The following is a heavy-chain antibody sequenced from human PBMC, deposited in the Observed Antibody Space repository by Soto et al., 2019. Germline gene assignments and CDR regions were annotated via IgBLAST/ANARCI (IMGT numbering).Heavy chain of an antibody. D-gene: IGHD1-1*01. CDR1: GASVSSGDHY. CDR3: ASDDPHGGGVDH. J-gene: IGHJ5*02. CDR2: IHYNGNT. V-gene: IGHV4-30-4*08. Sequence: KSSETLSLTCSVSGASVSSGDHYWTWIRQPQGKGLEWIGNIHYNGNTNYNPSLKSRLSISIDTSKNDFSLKLKSAIVADTAIYYCASDDPHGGGVDHWGQGTLVTVSS.